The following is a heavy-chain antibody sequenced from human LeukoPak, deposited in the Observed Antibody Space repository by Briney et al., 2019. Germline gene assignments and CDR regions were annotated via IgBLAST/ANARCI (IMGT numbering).Heavy chain of an antibody. D-gene: IGHD6-19*01. Sequence: SETLSLTCTVSGGSISSYYWSWIRQPAGKGLEWIGRIYTSGSTNYNPSLKSRVTMSVDTSKNQFSLKLSSVTAADTAVYYCARDQTRRGWIFDAFDIWGQGTMVTVSS. CDR3: ARDQTRRGWIFDAFDI. V-gene: IGHV4-4*07. J-gene: IGHJ3*02. CDR2: IYTSGST. CDR1: GGSISSYY.